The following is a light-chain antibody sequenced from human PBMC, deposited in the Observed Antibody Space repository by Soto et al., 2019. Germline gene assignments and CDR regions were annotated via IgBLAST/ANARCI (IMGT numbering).Light chain of an antibody. Sequence: QSVLTQPPSVSRAPGQRVTISCTGSSSNIGAGYDVHWYQQLPGTAPKLLIYGNSNRPSGVPDRFSGSKSGTSASLAITGLQAEDEADYYCQSYDSSLSGYYVFGTGTKVTV. J-gene: IGLJ1*01. V-gene: IGLV1-40*01. CDR2: GNS. CDR1: SSNIGAGYD. CDR3: QSYDSSLSGYYV.